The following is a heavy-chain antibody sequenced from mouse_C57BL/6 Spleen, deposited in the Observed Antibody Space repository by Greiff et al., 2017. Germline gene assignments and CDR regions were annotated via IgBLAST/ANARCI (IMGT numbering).Heavy chain of an antibody. CDR3: ARRTVYYGNLDY. J-gene: IGHJ2*01. D-gene: IGHD2-1*01. V-gene: IGHV1-69*01. CDR2: IDPSDSYT. CDR1: GYTFTSYW. Sequence: QVHVKQPGAELVMPGASVKLSCKASGYTFTSYWMHWVKQRPGQGLEWIGEIDPSDSYTNYNQKFKGKSTLTVDKSSSTAYMQLSSLTSEDSAVYYCARRTVYYGNLDYWGQGTTLTVSS.